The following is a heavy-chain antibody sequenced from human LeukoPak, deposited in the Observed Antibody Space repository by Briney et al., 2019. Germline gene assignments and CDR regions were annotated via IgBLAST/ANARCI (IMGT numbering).Heavy chain of an antibody. CDR1: GGSISSYY. D-gene: IGHD3-22*01. CDR2: IYTSGST. V-gene: IGHV4-4*07. CDR3: ARASYSYDINGWVPFDY. Sequence: SETLSHTCTVSGGSISSYYWSWIRQPAGKGLEWIGRIYTSGSTNYNPSLKSRVTISGDTSKNQFSLRLSSVTAADTAVYYCARASYSYDINGWVPFDYWGQGTLVTVSS. J-gene: IGHJ4*02.